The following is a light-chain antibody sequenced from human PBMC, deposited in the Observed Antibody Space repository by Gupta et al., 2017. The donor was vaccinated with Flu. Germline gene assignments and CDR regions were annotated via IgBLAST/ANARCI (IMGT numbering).Light chain of an antibody. CDR2: AAS. J-gene: IGKJ2*01. CDR3: QQKDS. CDR1: QSISSY. Sequence: DIQMPHSPASLSASVGDRVTITCRASQSISSYLNWYQQKPGKAPKLLIYAASSVQSGVPSRFSGSGSGTDFTRTISSLHPEYFATYYGQQKDSFGQGTKLEIK. V-gene: IGKV1-39*01.